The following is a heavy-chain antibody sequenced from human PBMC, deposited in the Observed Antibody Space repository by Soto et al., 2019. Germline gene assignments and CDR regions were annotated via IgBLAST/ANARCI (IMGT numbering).Heavy chain of an antibody. CDR1: GASISIYNYY. Sequence: LTCTVSGASISIYNYYWGWIRQPPGKGLEWIGSVYYSGSSYYNPSLKSRVTISVHTSKNQFSLRLSPLTAADTAVYYCTRRRDISHFDSWGQGMLVTVSS. J-gene: IGHJ4*02. V-gene: IGHV4-39*01. D-gene: IGHD3-9*01. CDR3: TRRRDISHFDS. CDR2: VYYSGSS.